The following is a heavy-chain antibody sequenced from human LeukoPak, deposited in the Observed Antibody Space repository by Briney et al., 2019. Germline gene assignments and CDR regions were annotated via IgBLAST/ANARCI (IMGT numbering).Heavy chain of an antibody. CDR1: GFTFSSYS. D-gene: IGHD6-6*01. CDR2: ISSSSSYI. Sequence: GGSLRLSCAASGFTFSSYSMNRVRQAPGKGLEWVSSISSSSSYIYYADSVKGRFTISRDNAKNALYLQMNSLRAEDTAVYYCARGRQLAGPAPWGQRTLVSVS. J-gene: IGHJ5*02. CDR3: ARGRQLAGPAP. V-gene: IGHV3-21*01.